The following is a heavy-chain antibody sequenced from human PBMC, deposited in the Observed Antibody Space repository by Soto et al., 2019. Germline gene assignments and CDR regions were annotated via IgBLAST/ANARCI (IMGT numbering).Heavy chain of an antibody. CDR2: IKRDGSEK. D-gene: IGHD2-2*01. CDR1: GFSISDYW. J-gene: IGHJ4*02. CDR3: ARDRDLAVPAAVIYFDS. Sequence: GGSLRLSCAASGFSISDYWMSWVRQAPGKGLEWVANIKRDGSEKYYVDSVKGRFTISRDNAKNSLYLQMNSLRADDTAVYYCARDRDLAVPAAVIYFDSWGQGALVTVSS. V-gene: IGHV3-7*01.